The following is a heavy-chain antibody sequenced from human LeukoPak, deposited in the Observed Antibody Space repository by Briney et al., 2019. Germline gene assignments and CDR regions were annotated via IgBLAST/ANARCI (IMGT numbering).Heavy chain of an antibody. V-gene: IGHV3-23*01. CDR1: GFTFSSYA. Sequence: GGSLRLSCAASGFTFSSYAMSWVRQAPGKGLEWVSAISGSGGSTYYADSLKGLFTISRDNSKNTLYLQMNRLRDEDTAVYYCARGTSISAPDYWGQGTLVTVSS. CDR2: ISGSGGST. CDR3: ARGTSISAPDY. J-gene: IGHJ4*02. D-gene: IGHD1-1*01.